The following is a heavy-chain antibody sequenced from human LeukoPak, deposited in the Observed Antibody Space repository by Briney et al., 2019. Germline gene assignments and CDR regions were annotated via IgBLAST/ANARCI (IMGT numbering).Heavy chain of an antibody. Sequence: GASVKVSCKASGYTFTSYYMHLVRQAPGQGLEWMGIINPRGGSTSYAQKFQGRVTMTRDTSTSTVYMELSSLRSEDTAVYYCARGLGGYCSSTSCFFDPWGQGTLVTVSS. CDR3: ARGLGGYCSSTSCFFDP. V-gene: IGHV1-46*01. J-gene: IGHJ5*02. CDR1: GYTFTSYY. CDR2: INPRGGST. D-gene: IGHD2-2*03.